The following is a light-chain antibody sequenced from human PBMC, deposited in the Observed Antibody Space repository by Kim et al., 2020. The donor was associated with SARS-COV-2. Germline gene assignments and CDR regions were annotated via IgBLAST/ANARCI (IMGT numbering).Light chain of an antibody. CDR1: QSVGSRY. Sequence: EIVLTQSPVTLSLSPGERATLSRRASQSVGSRYLAWFQQKPGQPPRLLMYDTSKRATGVPDRFSGSGSGTDFTLTVSRLEAEDYAVYYRQQYLKSPLTFGGGTKVDIK. CDR3: QQYLKSPLT. J-gene: IGKJ4*01. CDR2: DTS. V-gene: IGKV3-20*01.